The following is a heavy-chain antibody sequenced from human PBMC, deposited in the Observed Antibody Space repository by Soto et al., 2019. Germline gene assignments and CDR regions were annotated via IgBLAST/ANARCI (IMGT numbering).Heavy chain of an antibody. Sequence: SQTLSLTCAISGDSVSSNSAAWNWIRQSPSRGLEWLGRTYYGSKWYNDYAVSVKSRITINPDTSKHQFSLQLNSVTPEDTAVYYCASSRKVATIPPYYYYYYGMDVWGQGTTVTVSS. CDR1: GDSVSSNSAA. CDR2: TYYGSKWYN. V-gene: IGHV6-1*01. J-gene: IGHJ6*02. D-gene: IGHD5-12*01. CDR3: ASSRKVATIPPYYYYYYGMDV.